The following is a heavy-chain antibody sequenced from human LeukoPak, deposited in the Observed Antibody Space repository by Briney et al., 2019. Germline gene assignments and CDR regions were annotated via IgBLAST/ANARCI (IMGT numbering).Heavy chain of an antibody. CDR1: GFTFSSYN. CDR3: AKDIFRDFWGANNWFDP. Sequence: PGGSLRLSCAASGFTFSSYNMHWVRLAPGKGLEWVAVILSDGNIKHYADSVKGRFTISRDNSKNTLYLQMNSLRAEDTGVYYCAKDIFRDFWGANNWFDPWGQGTLVTVSS. V-gene: IGHV3-30*18. D-gene: IGHD3-3*01. J-gene: IGHJ5*02. CDR2: ILSDGNIK.